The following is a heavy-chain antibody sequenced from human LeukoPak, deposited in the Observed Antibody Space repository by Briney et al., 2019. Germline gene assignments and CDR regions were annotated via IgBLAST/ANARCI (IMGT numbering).Heavy chain of an antibody. J-gene: IGHJ6*03. CDR1: GVAFDDYG. CDR2: INWNGGST. V-gene: IGHV3-20*04. CDR3: ARVPHPTVVPAAMRDYYYYYYMDV. Sequence: GGSLRLSCAASGVAFDDYGMSWVRQPPEKALECFSGINWNGGSTGYADYVTSRFTISSDKAKNFLYQQMTSLSADDTALYYCARVPHPTVVPAAMRDYYYYYYMDVWGKGTTVTVSS. D-gene: IGHD2-2*01.